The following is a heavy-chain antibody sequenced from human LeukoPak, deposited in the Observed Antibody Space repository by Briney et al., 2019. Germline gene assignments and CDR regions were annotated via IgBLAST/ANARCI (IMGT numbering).Heavy chain of an antibody. CDR1: GFTFTNYA. V-gene: IGHV3-21*01. J-gene: IGHJ4*02. Sequence: GGSLRLSCTASGFTFTNYAMSWVRQSPEKGLEWISSVGLTGGSIYYADSIKGRFTISRDNANSSVFLHMNSLRAEDTGVYYCAREYGGNSLDKWGQGVLVTVSS. CDR3: AREYGGNSLDK. D-gene: IGHD4-23*01. CDR2: VGLTGGSI.